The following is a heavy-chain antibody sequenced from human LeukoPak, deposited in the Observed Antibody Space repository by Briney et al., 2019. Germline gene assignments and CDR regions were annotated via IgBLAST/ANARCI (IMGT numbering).Heavy chain of an antibody. CDR2: IIPIFGTA. D-gene: IGHD2-21*02. J-gene: IGHJ6*02. CDR3: ASSLSCGGDCYFPRYYYGMDV. CDR1: GYTFTSYG. V-gene: IGHV1-69*13. Sequence: ASVKVSCKASGYTFTSYGISWVRQAPGQGLEWMGGIIPIFGTANYAQKFQGRVTITADESTSTAYMELSSLRSEDTAVYYCASSLSCGGDCYFPRYYYGMDVWGQGTTVTVSS.